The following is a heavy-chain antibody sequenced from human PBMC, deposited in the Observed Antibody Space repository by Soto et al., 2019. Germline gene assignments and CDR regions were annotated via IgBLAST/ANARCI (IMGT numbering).Heavy chain of an antibody. J-gene: IGHJ4*02. CDR3: ARDIGFDYVN. CDR2: IKEDGSEI. D-gene: IGHD3-16*01. V-gene: IGHV3-7*01. Sequence: GGSLRLSCAVSGFKVMSYWMSGVRQAPGKGLEWVASIKEDGSEIYYLHSVRGRFSISRDSAGNALHLTMNYLSAEDTGVYFCARDIGFDYVNWGQGTLVTVSS. CDR1: GFKVMSYW.